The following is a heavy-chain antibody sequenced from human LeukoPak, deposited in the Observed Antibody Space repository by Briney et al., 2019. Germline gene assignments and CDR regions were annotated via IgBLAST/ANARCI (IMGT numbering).Heavy chain of an antibody. Sequence: PSETLSLTCTASGGSISSYYWSWIRQPAGKGLEWIGRIYTSGSTNYNPSLKSRVTMSVDTSKNQFSLQLNSVTPEDTAVYYCARDRYSSGWYRRTTVDWYFDLWGRGTLVTVSS. CDR2: IYTSGST. J-gene: IGHJ2*01. D-gene: IGHD6-19*01. CDR3: ARDRYSSGWYRRTTVDWYFDL. V-gene: IGHV4-4*07. CDR1: GGSISSYY.